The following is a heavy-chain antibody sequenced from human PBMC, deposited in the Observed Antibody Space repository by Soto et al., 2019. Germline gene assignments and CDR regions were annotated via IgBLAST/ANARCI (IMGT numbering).Heavy chain of an antibody. J-gene: IGHJ6*02. CDR3: ARVRKDGYNPYYYYGMDV. Sequence: SETLSLTCAVYGGSFSGYYWSWIRQPPGKGLEWIGEINHSGSTNYNPSLKSRVTISVDTSKNQFSLELSSVTAADTAVYYCARVRKDGYNPYYYYGMDVWGQGTTVTVSS. CDR2: INHSGST. CDR1: GGSFSGYY. D-gene: IGHD5-12*01. V-gene: IGHV4-34*01.